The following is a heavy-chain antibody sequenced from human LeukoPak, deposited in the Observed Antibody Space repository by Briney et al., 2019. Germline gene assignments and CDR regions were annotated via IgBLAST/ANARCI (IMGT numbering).Heavy chain of an antibody. D-gene: IGHD3-22*01. CDR3: AKSRARREGSSGSIDS. J-gene: IGHJ4*02. CDR2: IGGSGDST. Sequence: EGSLRLSCAASGFTFSNYAMSWVRQAPGKGLEWVSGIGGSGDSTYYADSVKGRFTISRDNSKNTLYLHMNSLRAEDTAVYYCAKSRARREGSSGSIDSWGQGTLVTVSS. CDR1: GFTFSNYA. V-gene: IGHV3-23*01.